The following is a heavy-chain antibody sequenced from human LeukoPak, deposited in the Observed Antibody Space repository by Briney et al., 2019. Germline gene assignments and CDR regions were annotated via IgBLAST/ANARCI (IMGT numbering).Heavy chain of an antibody. CDR1: GGTFSSYA. V-gene: IGHV1-69*05. D-gene: IGHD6-13*01. Sequence: ASVKVSCXASGGTFSSYAISWVRQAPGQGLEWMGGIIPIFGTANYAQKFQGRVTITTDESTSTAYMELSSLRSEDTAVYYCARGVPHYSSWPFDYWGQGTLVTVSS. CDR2: IIPIFGTA. CDR3: ARGVPHYSSWPFDY. J-gene: IGHJ4*02.